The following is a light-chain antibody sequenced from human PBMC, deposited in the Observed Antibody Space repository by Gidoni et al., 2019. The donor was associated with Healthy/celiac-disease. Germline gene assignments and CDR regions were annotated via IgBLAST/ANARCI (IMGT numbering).Light chain of an antibody. Sequence: EIVETQSRATLSFSPGDRATRSYRASQSVSNFLGWYQQNPGQAPRLLIYDASHRAPGIPARFSGSGSGTDFPLTISSLEPEDSAVYYCQQRGNWPQVTFGGGTKVEIK. V-gene: IGKV3-11*01. J-gene: IGKJ4*01. CDR2: DAS. CDR1: QSVSNF. CDR3: QQRGNWPQVT.